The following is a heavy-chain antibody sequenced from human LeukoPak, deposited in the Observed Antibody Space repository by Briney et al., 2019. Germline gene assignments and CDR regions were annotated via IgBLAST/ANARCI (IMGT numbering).Heavy chain of an antibody. J-gene: IGHJ4*02. CDR1: GGSFTPYY. CDR3: ARGQGGNYYLNYFDY. CDR2: FYYSGST. D-gene: IGHD1-26*01. Sequence: SETLSLTCTVTGGSFTPYYWSWIRQPPGKGLEWIGHFYYSGSTSYNPSLKSRVTISVDTSRNQFSLKLTSVTAADTAVYYCARGQGGNYYLNYFDYWGQGALVTVSS. V-gene: IGHV4-59*01.